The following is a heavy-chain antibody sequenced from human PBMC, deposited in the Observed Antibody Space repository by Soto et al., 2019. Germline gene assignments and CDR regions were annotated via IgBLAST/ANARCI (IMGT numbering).Heavy chain of an antibody. CDR1: GFSLRTSGVG. D-gene: IGHD3-3*01. Sequence: GSGPTLVNPTQTLTLTCTFSGFSLRTSGVGVGWIRQPPGKAPERLALIYWDDDERYSPSLKSRLTITKDTSRNRVVLTMTNMGPVDTATYHCAHAARYYDFRSGYYPLFDSWGRGTLVTVSS. J-gene: IGHJ4*02. V-gene: IGHV2-5*02. CDR2: IYWDDDE. CDR3: AHAARYYDFRSGYYPLFDS.